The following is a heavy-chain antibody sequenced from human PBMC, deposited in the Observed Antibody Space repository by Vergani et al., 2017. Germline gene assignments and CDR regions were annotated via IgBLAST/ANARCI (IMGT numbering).Heavy chain of an antibody. CDR2: IYHSGST. CDR3: ARWGIVVVVAASNWFDP. V-gene: IGHV4-38-2*02. CDR1: GYSISSGYY. Sequence: QVQLQESGPGLVKPSETLSLTCTVSGYSISSGYYWGWIRQPPGKGLEWIGSIYHSGSTYYNPSLKSRVTISVDTSKNQFSLKLSSVTAADTAVYYCARWGIVVVVAASNWFDPWGQGTLVTVSS. D-gene: IGHD2-15*01. J-gene: IGHJ5*02.